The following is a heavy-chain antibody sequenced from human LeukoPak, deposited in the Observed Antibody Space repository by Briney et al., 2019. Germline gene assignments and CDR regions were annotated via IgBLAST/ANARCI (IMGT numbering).Heavy chain of an antibody. CDR2: INHSGST. D-gene: IGHD2-15*01. CDR1: GASFSSYY. V-gene: IGHV4-34*01. J-gene: IGHJ4*02. Sequence: SETLSLTCGVYGASFSSYYWSWIRQPPGKGLEWIGEINHSGSTNYNLSFKSRVTISVDTSKKQFSLNLSSVTAADTAVYYCAREKACSGGSCYIDYWGQGTLVTVSS. CDR3: AREKACSGGSCYIDY.